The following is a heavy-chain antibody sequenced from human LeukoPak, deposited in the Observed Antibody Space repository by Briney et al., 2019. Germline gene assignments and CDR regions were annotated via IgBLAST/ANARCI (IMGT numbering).Heavy chain of an antibody. CDR1: GFTVSSNY. D-gene: IGHD2-15*01. CDR2: ISSSSSTI. CDR3: AKDYCRDGNCPFPFLDS. Sequence: GGSLRLSCAASGFTVSSNYMNWVRQAPGKGLEWVSYISSSSSTIYYADSVKGRFTISRDNAKNSLYLQMNSLRAEDTATYYCAKDYCRDGNCPFPFLDSWGQGTLVTVSS. V-gene: IGHV3-48*01. J-gene: IGHJ4*02.